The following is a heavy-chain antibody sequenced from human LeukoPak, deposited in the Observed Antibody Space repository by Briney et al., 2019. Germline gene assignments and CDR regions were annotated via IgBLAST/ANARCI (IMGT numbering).Heavy chain of an antibody. V-gene: IGHV3-74*01. D-gene: IGHD3-22*01. J-gene: IGHJ4*02. Sequence: GGSLRLSCAAPGFTFSSYWMHWVRQAPGKGLVWVSRINSDGSSTSYADSVKGRFTISRDNAKNTLYLQMDSLRAEDTAVYYCARDSSGYYPTDYWGQGTLVTVSS. CDR3: ARDSSGYYPTDY. CDR2: INSDGSST. CDR1: GFTFSSYW.